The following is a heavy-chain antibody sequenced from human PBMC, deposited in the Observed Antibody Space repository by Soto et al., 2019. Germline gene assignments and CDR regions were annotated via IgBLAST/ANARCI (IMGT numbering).Heavy chain of an antibody. Sequence: SETLSLTCTVSGGSISSYYWSWIRQPPGKGLEWIGYIYYSGSTNYNPSLKSRGTISVDTSKNQFSLKLSSVTAADTAVYYCARGPTGWYYGSGSYLGADAFDIWGQGTMVTVSS. CDR1: GGSISSYY. D-gene: IGHD3-10*01. CDR3: ARGPTGWYYGSGSYLGADAFDI. J-gene: IGHJ3*02. CDR2: IYYSGST. V-gene: IGHV4-59*01.